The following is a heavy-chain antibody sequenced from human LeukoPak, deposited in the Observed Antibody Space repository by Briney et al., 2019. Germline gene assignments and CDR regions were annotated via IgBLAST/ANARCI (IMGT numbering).Heavy chain of an antibody. V-gene: IGHV3-23*01. CDR2: ISGGGGTTYYA. D-gene: IGHD3-9*01. CDR1: GFTFSSYG. Sequence: GGSLRLSCAASGFTFSSYGMSGVRQSPGKGLEWVSGISGGGGTTYYAYYADSVKGRFTISRDNSKNTLYLQMNSLRAEDTAVYYCAKFYDILTGYFDYWGQGTLVTVSS. J-gene: IGHJ4*02. CDR3: AKFYDILTGYFDY.